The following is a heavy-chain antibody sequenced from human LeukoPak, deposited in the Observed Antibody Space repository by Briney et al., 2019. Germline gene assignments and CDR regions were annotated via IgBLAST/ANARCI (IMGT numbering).Heavy chain of an antibody. CDR3: ATEGNHYYMDV. J-gene: IGHJ6*03. CDR2: IIPMFGTA. Sequence: ASVKVSCEASGGSFSSYSISWVRQAPGQGLEWMGGIIPMFGTANFAQKFQGRVTITTDESTSTAYMELSSLRSEDTAVYFRATEGNHYYMDVWGKGTTVTVS. V-gene: IGHV1-69*05. D-gene: IGHD1-14*01. CDR1: GGSFSSYS.